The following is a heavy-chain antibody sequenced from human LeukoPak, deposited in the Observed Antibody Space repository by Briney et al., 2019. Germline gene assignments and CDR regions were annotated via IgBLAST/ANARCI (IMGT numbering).Heavy chain of an antibody. D-gene: IGHD6-25*01. CDR3: ARARAIAAYYYYGMDV. CDR2: ISSSGSTI. V-gene: IGHV3-11*01. Sequence: PGGSLRLSCAASGFTFSDYYMSWIRQAPGKGLEWVSYISSSGSTIYYADSVKGRFTISRDNAKNSLYLQMNGLRAEDTAVYYCARARAIAAYYYYGMDVWGQGTTVTVSS. CDR1: GFTFSDYY. J-gene: IGHJ6*02.